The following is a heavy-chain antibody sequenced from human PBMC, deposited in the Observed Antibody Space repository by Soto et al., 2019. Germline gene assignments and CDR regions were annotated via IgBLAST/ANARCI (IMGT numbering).Heavy chain of an antibody. J-gene: IGHJ5*02. CDR3: ARMASAGTLNWFDP. Sequence: ASVKVTCKASGYTFINFDISWVRQAAGQGLEWLGWMNPGSGKTGYASKFQGRVAMTRDASTGTSHLELSSLTSDDTAVYYCARMASAGTLNWFDPWGQGTLVTVSS. CDR1: GYTFINFD. CDR2: MNPGSGKT. D-gene: IGHD6-13*01. V-gene: IGHV1-8*02.